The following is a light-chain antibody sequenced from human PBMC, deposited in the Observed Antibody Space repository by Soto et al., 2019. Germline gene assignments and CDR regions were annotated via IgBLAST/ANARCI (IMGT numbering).Light chain of an antibody. CDR3: QQRSNWPPFT. J-gene: IGKJ3*01. Sequence: EIVLTQSPATLSLSPGERATLSCRASQSVSSYLAWYQQKPGQAPRLLIYHASNRDTRIAARFSGSGSGTDFTLTISSLEPEDFAVYYCQQRSNWPPFTFGPGTKVDIK. V-gene: IGKV3-11*01. CDR2: HAS. CDR1: QSVSSY.